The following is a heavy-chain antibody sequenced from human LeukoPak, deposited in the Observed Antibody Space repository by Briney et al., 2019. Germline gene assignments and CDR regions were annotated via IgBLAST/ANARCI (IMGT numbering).Heavy chain of an antibody. Sequence: SETLSLTCAVSGGSISSGGYSWSWIRQPPGKGLEWIGYIYHSGSTYYNPSLKSRVTISVDRSKNQFSLKLSSVTAADTAVYYCARGTTAAGILYYYMDVWGKGTTVTVSS. V-gene: IGHV4-30-2*01. CDR3: ARGTTAAGILYYYMDV. CDR2: IYHSGST. D-gene: IGHD6-13*01. J-gene: IGHJ6*03. CDR1: GGSISSGGYS.